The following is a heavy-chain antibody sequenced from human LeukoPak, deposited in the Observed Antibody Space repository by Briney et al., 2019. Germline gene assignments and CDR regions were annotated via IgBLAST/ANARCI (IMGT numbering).Heavy chain of an antibody. D-gene: IGHD4-23*01. J-gene: IGHJ5*02. V-gene: IGHV1-18*01. CDR2: IIAYNGNT. Sequence: RASVTVSCKPSGYTFTSYGPSWVRPPPGRGLEWVGWIIAYNGNTNYAQKLQGRVTMTTSTTTSTAYMELRSLRTDDTAVDYCARGGDGGNSEAFDPWGQGTLVTVSS. CDR3: ARGGDGGNSEAFDP. CDR1: GYTFTSYG.